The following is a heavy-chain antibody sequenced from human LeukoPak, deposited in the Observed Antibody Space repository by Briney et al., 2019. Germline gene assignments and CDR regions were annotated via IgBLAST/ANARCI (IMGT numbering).Heavy chain of an antibody. CDR2: IIPIFGTA. V-gene: IGHV1-69*05. CDR1: GGTFSSYA. D-gene: IGHD6-13*01. J-gene: IGHJ6*03. CDR3: ASSYTYSSSWYRSGPDYYYYYYMDV. Sequence: ASVKVSCKASGGTFSSYAISWVRQAPGQGLEWMGGIIPIFGTANYAQKFQGRVTITTDESTSTAYMELSSLRSEDTAVYSCASSYTYSSSWYRSGPDYYYYYYMDVWGKGTTVTVSS.